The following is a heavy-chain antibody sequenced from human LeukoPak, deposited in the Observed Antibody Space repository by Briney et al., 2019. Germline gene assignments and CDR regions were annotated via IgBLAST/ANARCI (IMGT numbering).Heavy chain of an antibody. Sequence: GGSLRLSCAASGFTFSSYSMNWVRQAPGKGLEWVSSISSSSSYIYYADSVKGRFTISRDNAKNSLYLQMNSLRAEDTAVYYCAREGPNDYGDYEVYWGQGTLVTVSS. CDR2: ISSSSSYI. CDR1: GFTFSSYS. D-gene: IGHD4-17*01. V-gene: IGHV3-21*01. CDR3: AREGPNDYGDYEVY. J-gene: IGHJ4*02.